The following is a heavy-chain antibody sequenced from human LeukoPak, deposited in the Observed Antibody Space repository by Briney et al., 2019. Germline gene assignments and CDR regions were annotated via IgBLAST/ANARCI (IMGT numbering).Heavy chain of an antibody. Sequence: GGSLRLSCVGSGFPFSSYSMNWVRQAPGKGLKWVSSIDLNGNHINYADSMKDRFTISGDNAKNSLFLQMDSLGVEDTAVYYCARDRGLGRPNWFTSWGQGTLVTVSS. CDR3: ARDRGLGRPNWFTS. D-gene: IGHD3-16*01. J-gene: IGHJ5*01. CDR1: GFPFSSYS. CDR2: IDLNGNHI. V-gene: IGHV3-21*01.